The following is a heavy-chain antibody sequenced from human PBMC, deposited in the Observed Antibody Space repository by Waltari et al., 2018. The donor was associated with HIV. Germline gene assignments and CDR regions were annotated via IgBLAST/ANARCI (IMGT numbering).Heavy chain of an antibody. J-gene: IGHJ5*02. Sequence: EVQLVESGGRVVRPGGSLRLSCAASGFIFDDYGLIWVRQAPGKGLEWISGSDWSGDTTRYGDSGKGRVTISRDNAKSSLYLQMNSLRVEDTALYYCARDGNVLSGGYNWFDPWGQGTLVIVSS. D-gene: IGHD1-1*01. CDR3: ARDGNVLSGGYNWFDP. V-gene: IGHV3-20*04. CDR1: GFIFDDYG. CDR2: SDWSGDTT.